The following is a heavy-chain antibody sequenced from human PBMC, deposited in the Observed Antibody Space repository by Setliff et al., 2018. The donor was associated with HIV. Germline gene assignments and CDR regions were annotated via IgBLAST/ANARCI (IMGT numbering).Heavy chain of an antibody. V-gene: IGHV4-34*01. CDR2: MQHSGRT. D-gene: IGHD3-10*01. CDR3: TRRGADSYYPRPLDV. J-gene: IGHJ6*04. Sequence: PSETLSLTCAVYGGSFSGYCWSWIRQPPGKGLEWIGEMQHSGRTNYNPSLKSRVTISVDTSKNQFSPRLNSVTAADTAIYYCTRRGADSYYPRPLDVWGKGTTVTVSS. CDR1: GGSFSGYC.